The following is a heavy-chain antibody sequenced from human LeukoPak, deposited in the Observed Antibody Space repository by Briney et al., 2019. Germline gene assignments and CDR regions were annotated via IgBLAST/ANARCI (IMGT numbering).Heavy chain of an antibody. Sequence: GASVKVSCKTSGYTFTTYGVSWVRQAPGHGLEWMGWVSGYTGNTNYAERSQGRVTMTIDASTSTVYMELTNLRSDDTAVYFCARGEVSDSLYYFALWGQGTLVTVS. V-gene: IGHV1-18*01. D-gene: IGHD1-14*01. J-gene: IGHJ4*02. CDR1: GYTFTTYG. CDR3: ARGEVSDSLYYFAL. CDR2: VSGYTGNT.